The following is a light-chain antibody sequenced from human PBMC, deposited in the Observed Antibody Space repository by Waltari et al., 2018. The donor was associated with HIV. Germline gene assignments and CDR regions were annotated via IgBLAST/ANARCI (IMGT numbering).Light chain of an antibody. CDR1: QSVSTN. Sequence: IVLTQSTDTLSSSPGERATLSCRASQSVSTNLAWYQQKPGQAPRLLIYDASNRATGIPARFSGSGSGTDFTLTISSLEPEDYAIYYCQQRSNWPPVTFGGGTKVEIK. J-gene: IGKJ4*01. CDR3: QQRSNWPPVT. V-gene: IGKV3-11*01. CDR2: DAS.